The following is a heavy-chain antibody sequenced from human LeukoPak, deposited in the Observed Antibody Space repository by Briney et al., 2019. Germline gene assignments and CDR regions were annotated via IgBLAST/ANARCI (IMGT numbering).Heavy chain of an antibody. CDR2: TYYRSQWHY. V-gene: IGHV6-1*01. Sequence: SQTLSLTCAISRDSVSSNSVAWNWIKQTPSRGLEWLGRTYYRSQWHYDYAVSVKSRIITNPDTSKNQFSLHPNSVTPEDTAVYYCARSSIKSFDYWGQGTLVTVSS. CDR1: RDSVSSNSVA. J-gene: IGHJ4*02. CDR3: ARSSIKSFDY.